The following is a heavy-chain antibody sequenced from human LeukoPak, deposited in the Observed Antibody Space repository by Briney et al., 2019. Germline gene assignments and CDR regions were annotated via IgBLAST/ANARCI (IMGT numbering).Heavy chain of an antibody. CDR2: MNPNSGNT. Sequence: ASVKVSCKASGYTFTSYDINWVRQATGQGLEWMGWMNPNSGNTGYAQKFQGRVTMTRNTSISTAYMELSSLRSEDTAVYYCARARPSGTAPHYWGQGTLVTVSS. D-gene: IGHD1-1*01. CDR3: ARARPSGTAPHY. V-gene: IGHV1-8*01. J-gene: IGHJ4*02. CDR1: GYTFTSYD.